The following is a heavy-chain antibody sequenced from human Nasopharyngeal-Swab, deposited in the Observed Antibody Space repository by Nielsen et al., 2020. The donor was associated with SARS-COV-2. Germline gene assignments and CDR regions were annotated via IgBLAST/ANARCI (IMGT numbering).Heavy chain of an antibody. Sequence: WIRQPPGKGLEWISYISSSSVTIFYADFVRGRFTISRDNAKYSLYLQMNSLRAEDTAVYYCARVPFYSSGWYGVDYFDYWGQGTLVTVSS. J-gene: IGHJ4*02. CDR2: ISSSSVTI. CDR3: ARVPFYSSGWYGVDYFDY. D-gene: IGHD6-19*01. V-gene: IGHV3-48*04.